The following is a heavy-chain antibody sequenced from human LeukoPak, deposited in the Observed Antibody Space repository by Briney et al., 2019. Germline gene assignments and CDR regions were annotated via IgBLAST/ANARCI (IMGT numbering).Heavy chain of an antibody. J-gene: IGHJ4*02. V-gene: IGHV1-2*02. Sequence: ASVKVSCKASGYTFTGYYMHWVRQAPGQGLEWMGWINPNSGGTNYAQKFQGRVTMTRDTSISTAYMELSRLRSDDTAVYYCARARSQDIVVVYDPDYWGQGTLVTVPS. CDR2: INPNSGGT. CDR1: GYTFTGYY. CDR3: ARARSQDIVVVYDPDY. D-gene: IGHD2-2*01.